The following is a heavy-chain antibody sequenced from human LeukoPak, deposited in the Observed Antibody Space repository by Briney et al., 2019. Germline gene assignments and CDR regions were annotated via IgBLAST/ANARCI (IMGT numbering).Heavy chain of an antibody. J-gene: IGHJ4*02. CDR1: GFTVSSYA. CDR2: ISGSGGST. V-gene: IGHV3-23*01. D-gene: IGHD6-19*01. CDR3: AKDLKVGSGLDY. Sequence: GGSLRLSCAASGFTVSSYAMSWVRQAPGKGLEWVSAISGSGGSTYYADSVKGRFTISRDNSKNTLYLQMNSLRAEDTAVYYCAKDLKVGSGLDYWGQGTLVTVSS.